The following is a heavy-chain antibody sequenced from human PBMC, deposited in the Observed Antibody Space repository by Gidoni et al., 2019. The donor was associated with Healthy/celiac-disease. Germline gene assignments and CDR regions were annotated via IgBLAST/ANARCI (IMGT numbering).Heavy chain of an antibody. V-gene: IGHV4-34*01. Sequence: VQLQQWGAGLLKPSETLSLTCAVLGRSFSGYYWIWIRHPPGKGLEWIGEINHSGSTNYNPSLKSRVTISVDTAKNQFSLKLSSVTAADTAVYYCARAPRFVSRGWFDPWGQGTLVTVSS. J-gene: IGHJ5*02. CDR2: INHSGST. CDR1: GRSFSGYY. CDR3: ARAPRFVSRGWFDP. D-gene: IGHD3-3*01.